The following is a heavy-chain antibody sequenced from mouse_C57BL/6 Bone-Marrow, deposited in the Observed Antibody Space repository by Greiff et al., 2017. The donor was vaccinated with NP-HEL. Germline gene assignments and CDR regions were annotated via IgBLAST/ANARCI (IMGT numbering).Heavy chain of an antibody. Sequence: EVKLMESGGGLVKPGGSLKLSCAASGFTFSDYGMHWVRQAPEKGLEWVAYISSGSSTIYYADTVKGRFTISRDNAKNTLFLQMTSLRSEDTAMYYCARGFTTVVADYWGQGTTLTVSS. V-gene: IGHV5-17*01. D-gene: IGHD1-1*01. CDR1: GFTFSDYG. CDR2: ISSGSSTI. CDR3: ARGFTTVVADY. J-gene: IGHJ2*01.